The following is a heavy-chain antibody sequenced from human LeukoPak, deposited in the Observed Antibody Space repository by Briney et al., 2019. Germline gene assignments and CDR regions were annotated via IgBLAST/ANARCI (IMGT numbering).Heavy chain of an antibody. J-gene: IGHJ6*01. CDR1: GGSFSGYY. Sequence: SETLSLTCAVYGGSFSGYYWSWIRQPPGKGLEWIGEINHSGSTNYNPSLKSRVTISLDTSKNQFSLKLSSVTAADTAVYYCARRGQSTTLYYYYAMDVWGQGTTVTVSS. CDR2: INHSGST. V-gene: IGHV4-34*01. D-gene: IGHD1-1*01. CDR3: ARRGQSTTLYYYYAMDV.